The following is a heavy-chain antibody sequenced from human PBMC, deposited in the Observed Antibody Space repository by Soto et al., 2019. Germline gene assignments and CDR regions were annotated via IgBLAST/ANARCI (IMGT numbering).Heavy chain of an antibody. Sequence: GGSLRLSCAASGFTFSDHYMDWVRQAPGKGLEWVGRTRNKANSYTTEYAASVKGRFTISRDDSKNSLYLQMNSLKTEDTAVYYCARDRGYYDSSGYFDYWGQGTLVTVSS. CDR3: ARDRGYYDSSGYFDY. CDR1: GFTFSDHY. CDR2: TRNKANSYTT. V-gene: IGHV3-72*01. D-gene: IGHD3-22*01. J-gene: IGHJ4*02.